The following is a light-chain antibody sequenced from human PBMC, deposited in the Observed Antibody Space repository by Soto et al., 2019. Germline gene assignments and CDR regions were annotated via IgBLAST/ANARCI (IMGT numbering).Light chain of an antibody. CDR3: QQYNHWPPWT. CDR2: EAS. J-gene: IGKJ1*01. CDR1: QSIGIN. Sequence: EVVMTQSPATVPVSLGGRVALSCRASQSIGINLAWYQQKPGQPPRLLIYEASNRDTGVPTRFSGSGSGTVFTLTITSLQSEDFAVYYCQQYNHWPPWTFGQGTKVEIK. V-gene: IGKV3D-15*01.